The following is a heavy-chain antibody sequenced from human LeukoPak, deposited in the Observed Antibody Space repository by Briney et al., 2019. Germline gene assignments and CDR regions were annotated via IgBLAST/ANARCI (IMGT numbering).Heavy chain of an antibody. Sequence: ASVKVSCKTSGYTFTGYHIHWVRQAPGQGLEWMGWISPNSGGSNYAQKFQGRVTMTRDTSITTAYMDLSSLKSDDTAVYYCVRGRYSTTCYTNAFDYWGQGTLVTVSS. CDR1: GYTFTGYH. CDR3: VRGRYSTTCYTNAFDY. J-gene: IGHJ4*02. D-gene: IGHD2-2*02. CDR2: ISPNSGGS. V-gene: IGHV1-2*02.